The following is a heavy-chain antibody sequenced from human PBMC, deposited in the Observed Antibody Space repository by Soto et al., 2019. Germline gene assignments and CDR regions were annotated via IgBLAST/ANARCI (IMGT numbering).Heavy chain of an antibody. V-gene: IGHV4-31*02. D-gene: IGHD3-10*01. CDR2: IYHSGST. J-gene: IGHJ4*02. Sequence: WTWIRQHPGNGLEWIGYIYHSGSTFYNPSLKSRVTISLDTSKIQFFLKVTSVTAADTAVYYCARSRGVSGSSFDYWGQGTLVTVSS. CDR3: ARSRGVSGSSFDY.